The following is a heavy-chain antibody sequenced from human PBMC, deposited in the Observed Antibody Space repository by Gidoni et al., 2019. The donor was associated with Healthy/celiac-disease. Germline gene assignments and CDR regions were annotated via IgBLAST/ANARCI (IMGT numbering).Heavy chain of an antibody. V-gene: IGHV4-38-2*02. CDR2: IYHSGST. Sequence: QVQLQASGPGLVKPSETLSLTCAVSGYSISSGYYWGWIRQPPGKGLEWIGSIYHSGSTYYNPSLKSRVTISVDTSKNQFSLKLSSVTAAYTAVYYCARDRKMDYWGQGTLVTVSS. J-gene: IGHJ4*02. CDR3: ARDRKMDY. CDR1: GYSISSGYY.